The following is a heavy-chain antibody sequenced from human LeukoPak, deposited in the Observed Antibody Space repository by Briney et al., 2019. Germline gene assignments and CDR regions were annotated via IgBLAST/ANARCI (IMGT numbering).Heavy chain of an antibody. CDR2: ISAYNGNT. CDR1: GYTFTSYG. J-gene: IGHJ4*02. CDR3: ARDLAAAATGGSNDY. V-gene: IGHV1-18*01. Sequence: ASVKVSCKASGYTFTSYGISWVRQAPGQGLEWMGWISAYNGNTNYAQKPQGRVTMTTDTSTSTAYMELRSLRSDDTAVYYCARDLAAAATGGSNDYWGQGTLVTVSS. D-gene: IGHD6-13*01.